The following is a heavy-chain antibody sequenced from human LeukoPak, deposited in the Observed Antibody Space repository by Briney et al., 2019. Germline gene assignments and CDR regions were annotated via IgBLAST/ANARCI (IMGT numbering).Heavy chain of an antibody. CDR1: GFTFSSYT. J-gene: IGHJ4*02. Sequence: GRSLRLSCAASGFTFSSYTMDWVRQAPGKGLEWVAVISNDGSNKYYADSVKGRFTISRDNSKNTLYLQMNSLRAEDTAVYYCAKCGGSGCLHLVGPADYWGQGTLVTVSS. D-gene: IGHD6-19*01. CDR2: ISNDGSNK. V-gene: IGHV3-30-3*02. CDR3: AKCGGSGCLHLVGPADY.